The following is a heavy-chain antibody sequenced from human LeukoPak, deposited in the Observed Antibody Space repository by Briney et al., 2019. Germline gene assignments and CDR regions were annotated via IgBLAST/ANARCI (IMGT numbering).Heavy chain of an antibody. CDR3: ARGDPDYCSSTSCYLYNRFDP. J-gene: IGHJ5*02. V-gene: IGHV4-34*01. CDR1: GGSFSGYY. CDR2: INHSGST. D-gene: IGHD2-2*01. Sequence: PSETLSLTCAVYGGSFSGYYWSWIRQPPGKGLEWIGEINHSGSTNYNPSLKSRVTISVDTSKNQFSLKLSSVTAADTAVYYCARGDPDYCSSTSCYLYNRFDPWGQGTLVTVSS.